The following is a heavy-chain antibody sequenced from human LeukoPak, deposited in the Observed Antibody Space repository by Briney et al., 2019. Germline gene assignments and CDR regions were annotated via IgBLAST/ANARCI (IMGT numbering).Heavy chain of an antibody. V-gene: IGHV3-11*04. CDR2: ITARSGTM. Sequence: PGWSLRLSCAGSGFTFSEYYMAWIRQAPGKGLEDISYITARSGTMYYADSVRGRFTISRDNAKNTLYLEMNNLRVEDSAIYYCARDFYGAACSPYFDSWGQGTLVIVPS. CDR3: ARDFYGAACSPYFDS. D-gene: IGHD4/OR15-4a*01. J-gene: IGHJ4*02. CDR1: GFTFSEYY.